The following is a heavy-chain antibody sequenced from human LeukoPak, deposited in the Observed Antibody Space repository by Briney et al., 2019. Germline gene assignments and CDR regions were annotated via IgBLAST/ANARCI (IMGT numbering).Heavy chain of an antibody. Sequence: QPGGSLRLSCAASGFTFSSYAMPWVRQAPGKGLEWVSGISWNSGSIGYADSVKGRFTISRDNAKNSLYPQMNSLRAEDTALYYCAKDMDDDGSYYLFAYWGQGTLVTVSS. V-gene: IGHV3-9*01. CDR2: ISWNSGSI. D-gene: IGHD1-26*01. CDR3: AKDMDDDGSYYLFAY. CDR1: GFTFSSYA. J-gene: IGHJ4*02.